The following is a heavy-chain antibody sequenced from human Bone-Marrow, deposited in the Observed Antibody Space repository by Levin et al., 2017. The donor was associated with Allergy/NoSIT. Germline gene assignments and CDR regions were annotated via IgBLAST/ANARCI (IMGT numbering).Heavy chain of an antibody. CDR3: AREKGGTRGWYTVDY. J-gene: IGHJ4*02. CDR2: IRGSGERT. CDR1: GFTFTSYA. Sequence: ASVKVSCAASGFTFTSYAITWVRQAPGKGLDWISAIRGSGERTYYADSVEGRFTVSRDNSKDTVYLQMNSLRGEDTAVYFCAREKGGTRGWYTVDYWGQGALVIVSP. D-gene: IGHD6-19*01. V-gene: IGHV3-23*01.